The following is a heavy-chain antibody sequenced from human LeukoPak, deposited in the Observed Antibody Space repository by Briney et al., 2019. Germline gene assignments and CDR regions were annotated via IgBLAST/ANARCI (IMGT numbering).Heavy chain of an antibody. CDR1: GYTFTGYY. J-gene: IGHJ4*02. V-gene: IGHV1-2*06. Sequence: ASVKVSCKASGYTFTGYYMHWVRQAPGQGPEWMGRINPNSGGTNYAQKFQGRVTMTRDTSISTAYMELSRLRSDDTAVYYCARAYSSSLPTGLGWGQGTLVTVSS. CDR2: INPNSGGT. D-gene: IGHD6-13*01. CDR3: ARAYSSSLPTGLG.